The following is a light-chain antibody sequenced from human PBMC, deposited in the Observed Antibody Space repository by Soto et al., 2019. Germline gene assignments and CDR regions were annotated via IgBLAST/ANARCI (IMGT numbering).Light chain of an antibody. CDR1: QSVSSRS. J-gene: IGKJ4*01. CDR3: QQFSSYPLT. Sequence: EIVLTQSPGTLSLSPGERATLSCRASQSVSSRSLAWYQQKPGQAPRLLIYGASSRATGIPDRFSGGGSGTDFTLTISRLEPEDFAVYYCQQFSSYPLTFGGGTKVDI. V-gene: IGKV3-20*01. CDR2: GAS.